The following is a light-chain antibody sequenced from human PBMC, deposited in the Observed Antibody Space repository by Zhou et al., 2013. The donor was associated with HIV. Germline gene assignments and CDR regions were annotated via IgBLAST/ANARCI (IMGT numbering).Light chain of an antibody. CDR2: KAS. CDR3: QQSYSNPPT. J-gene: IGKJ5*01. CDR1: QTISNY. Sequence: DIQMTQSPSSLSASAGDRVTITCRASQTISNYLNWYQQKPGKAPTLLIYKASSLESGVPSRFSGSGSGTEFTLTISSLQPDDFATYYCQQSYSNPPTFGHGTRLEI. V-gene: IGKV1-39*01.